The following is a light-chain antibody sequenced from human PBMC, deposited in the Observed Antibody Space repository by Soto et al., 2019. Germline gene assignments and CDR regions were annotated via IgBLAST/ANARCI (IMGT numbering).Light chain of an antibody. CDR1: SSNIGNHY. CDR2: DNY. V-gene: IGLV1-51*01. Sequence: QSVLTQPPSVSAAPGQKVTISCSGSSSNIGNHYVSWYQQLPGTAPKLLIYDNYKRPSGIPDRFSGSKSGTSATLDITGLQTGDEADYYCGTWGGSLSAYVFGTGTKLTVL. CDR3: GTWGGSLSAYV. J-gene: IGLJ1*01.